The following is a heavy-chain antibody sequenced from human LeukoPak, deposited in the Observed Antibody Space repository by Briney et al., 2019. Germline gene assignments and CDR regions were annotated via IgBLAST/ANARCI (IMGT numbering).Heavy chain of an antibody. V-gene: IGHV3-48*02. Sequence: PGGSLRLSCAASGFTFSSHSMSWVRQAPGKGLEWVSYISSSGSSIHYADSVKGRFSISRDNAKNSLYLQMNSLRDEDTAVYYCARDESSGWRQLDYWGQGTLVTVSS. CDR3: ARDESSGWRQLDY. D-gene: IGHD6-19*01. CDR2: ISSSGSSI. J-gene: IGHJ4*02. CDR1: GFTFSSHS.